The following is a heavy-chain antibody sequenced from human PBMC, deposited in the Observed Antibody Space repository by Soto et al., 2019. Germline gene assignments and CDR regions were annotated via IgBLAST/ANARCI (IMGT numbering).Heavy chain of an antibody. D-gene: IGHD3-3*01. Sequence: GGSLRLSCAASGFTFSSYSMNWVRQAPGKGLEWVSYISSSSSTIYYADSVKGRFTISRDNAKNSLYLQMNSLRDEDTAVYYCARDRERYDCWSGYYDYHYRMAVWGQGTTVTVSS. CDR2: ISSSSSTI. V-gene: IGHV3-48*02. J-gene: IGHJ6*02. CDR1: GFTFSSYS. CDR3: ARDRERYDCWSGYYDYHYRMAV.